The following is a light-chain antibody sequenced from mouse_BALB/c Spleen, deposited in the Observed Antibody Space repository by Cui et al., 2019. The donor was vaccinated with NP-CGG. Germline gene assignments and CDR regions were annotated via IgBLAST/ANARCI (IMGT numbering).Light chain of an antibody. CDR1: TGAVTTSNY. V-gene: IGLV1*01. CDR2: GTN. J-gene: IGLJ1*01. CDR3: ALWYSSHWV. Sequence: AVVTQESALTTSPGETVTLTCRSSTGAVTTSNYANWVQEKPDHLFTGLIGGTNNRAPGVPARFSGSRIGDKAALTITGTQTEDEAIYFCALWYSSHWVFGGGTKLTVL.